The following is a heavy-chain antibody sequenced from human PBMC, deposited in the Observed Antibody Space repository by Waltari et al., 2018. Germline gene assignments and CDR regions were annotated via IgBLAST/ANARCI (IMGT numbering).Heavy chain of an antibody. D-gene: IGHD6-13*01. Sequence: QVTLRESGPALVKPTQTLTLTCTFSGFSLSTSGMCVSWIRQPPGKALEWLARIDWDDDKYYSTSLKTRLTISKDTSKNQVVLTMTNMDPVDTATYYCERIWYSSSPNTFDYWGQGTLVTVSS. CDR2: IDWDDDK. J-gene: IGHJ4*02. CDR1: GFSLSTSGMC. CDR3: ERIWYSSSPNTFDY. V-gene: IGHV2-70*15.